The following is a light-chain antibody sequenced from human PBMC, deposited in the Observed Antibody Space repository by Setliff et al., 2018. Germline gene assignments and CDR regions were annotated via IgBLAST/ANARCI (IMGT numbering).Light chain of an antibody. J-gene: IGLJ3*02. CDR2: DNN. Sequence: NFMLTQPHSVSESPGKTVIISCTRNSGSIASSYVQWSHQRPGSSPTLLIYDNNQRPSGVPARFSGSIDRTFNSASLSVSGLKTEDEGDYFCQSYDDTYVVFGGGTKVTVL. CDR1: SGSIASSY. CDR3: QSYDDTYVV. V-gene: IGLV6-57*01.